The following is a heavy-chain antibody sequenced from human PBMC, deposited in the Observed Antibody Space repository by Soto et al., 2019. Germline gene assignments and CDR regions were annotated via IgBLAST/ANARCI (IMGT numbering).Heavy chain of an antibody. D-gene: IGHD1-7*01. Sequence: PSQTLSLTCAISGDSVSSPSATWERITQSPSRGLEWLGRTRYTSKWSYEYALSVKGRITSSPDTSNNHLPLQLVSVTPEDTAVYYGLRVDRNYAGSWGQGTWVTFAS. V-gene: IGHV6-1*01. J-gene: IGHJ5*02. CDR3: LRVDRNYAGS. CDR2: TRYTSKWSY. CDR1: GDSVSSPSAT.